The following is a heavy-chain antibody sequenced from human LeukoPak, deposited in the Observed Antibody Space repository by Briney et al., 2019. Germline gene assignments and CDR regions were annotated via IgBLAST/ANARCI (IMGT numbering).Heavy chain of an antibody. CDR2: ISYDGSDK. J-gene: IGHJ4*02. D-gene: IGHD6-19*01. CDR3: AKDQSIAVTGTWDF. CDR1: GFTFSSYG. V-gene: IGHV3-30*18. Sequence: GGSLRLSCAASGFTFSSYGMHWVRLAPGKGLEWVAHISYDGSDKYYGDSVKGRFTISRDNSKNTLNLQMSSLRAEDTAVYYRAKDQSIAVTGTWDFWGQGTLVTVSS.